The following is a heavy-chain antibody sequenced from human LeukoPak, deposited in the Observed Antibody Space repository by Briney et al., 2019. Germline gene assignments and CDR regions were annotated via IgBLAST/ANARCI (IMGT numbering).Heavy chain of an antibody. CDR1: GYTFTSYG. V-gene: IGHV1-18*01. CDR3: ARGGCSSTSCQYYYYYMDV. J-gene: IGHJ6*03. Sequence: GASVKVSCKASGYTFTSYGISWVRQAPGQGLECRGWISAYNGNTNYAQKLQGRVTMTTDTSTSTAYMELRSLRSDDTAVYYCARGGCSSTSCQYYYYYMDVWGKGTTVTVSS. D-gene: IGHD2-2*01. CDR2: ISAYNGNT.